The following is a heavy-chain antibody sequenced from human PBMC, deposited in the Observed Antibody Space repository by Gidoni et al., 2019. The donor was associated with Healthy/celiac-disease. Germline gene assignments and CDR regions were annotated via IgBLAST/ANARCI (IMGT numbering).Heavy chain of an antibody. CDR3: TASPLLWFGELLDY. CDR1: GFTFSNAW. J-gene: IGHJ4*02. Sequence: EVQLVESGGGLVKPGGSLRLPCAASGFTFSNAWMSWVRQAPGKGLEWVGRIKSKADGGTTDYAAPVKGRFTISRDDSKNTLYLQMNSLKTEDTAVYYCTASPLLWFGELLDYWGQGTLVTVSS. CDR2: IKSKADGGTT. V-gene: IGHV3-15*01. D-gene: IGHD3-10*01.